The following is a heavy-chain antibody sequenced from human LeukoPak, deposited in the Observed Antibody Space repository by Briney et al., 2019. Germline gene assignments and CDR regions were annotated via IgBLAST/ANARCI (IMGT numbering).Heavy chain of an antibody. CDR3: ARGLKAGYYYYYMDV. V-gene: IGHV4-61*01. Sequence: PSETLSLTCSVSGVSISSCTYSWGWIRQPPGKGLEWIGYIYYSGSTNYNPSLKSRVTISVDTSKNQFSLKLSSVTAADTAVYYCARGLKAGYYYYYMDVWGKGTTVTISS. CDR1: GVSISSCTYS. CDR2: IYYSGST. D-gene: IGHD2-2*03. J-gene: IGHJ6*03.